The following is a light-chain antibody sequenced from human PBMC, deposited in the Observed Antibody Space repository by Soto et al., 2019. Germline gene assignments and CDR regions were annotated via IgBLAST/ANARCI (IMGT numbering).Light chain of an antibody. CDR3: QLYGTSPPRYI. J-gene: IGKJ2*01. CDR1: QSISSTH. CDR2: GSS. V-gene: IGKV3-20*01. Sequence: EIVLTQSPGTLSLSPGERATLSCRASQSISSTHLAWYQHKPGQAPRLLIYGSSTRATGVPDRFSGSGSGTDFTLTITGLAPEDFAVYYCQLYGTSPPRYIFGQGTKLEIK.